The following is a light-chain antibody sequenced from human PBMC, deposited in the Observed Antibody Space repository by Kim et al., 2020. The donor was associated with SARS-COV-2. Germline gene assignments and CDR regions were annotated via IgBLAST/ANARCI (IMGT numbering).Light chain of an antibody. CDR3: SSHTTSSTYV. Sequence: GQSITIACTGTSSDVGGYNSVSWYQQHPGKAPKLMIYDVSERASGVSNRFSGCQSGNTASLTITGLRAEDEADYYCSSHTTSSTYVFGSGTKVTVL. CDR1: SSDVGGYNS. J-gene: IGLJ1*01. CDR2: DVS. V-gene: IGLV2-14*03.